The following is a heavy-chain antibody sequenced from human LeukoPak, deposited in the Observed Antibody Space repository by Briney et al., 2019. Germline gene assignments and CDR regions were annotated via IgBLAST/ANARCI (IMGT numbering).Heavy chain of an antibody. CDR2: IYHSGST. J-gene: IGHJ4*02. CDR1: GYSISRGYS. V-gene: IGHV4-38-2*02. CDR3: ARGRGSHRVYYFDY. Sequence: PSETLSLTCTVSGYSISRGYSWGWIRQPPGKGLEWIGNIYHSGSTNYSPSLKSRVTISVDTSKNQFSLKLSSVTAADTAVYYCARGRGSHRVYYFDYWGQGTLVTVSS. D-gene: IGHD6-13*01.